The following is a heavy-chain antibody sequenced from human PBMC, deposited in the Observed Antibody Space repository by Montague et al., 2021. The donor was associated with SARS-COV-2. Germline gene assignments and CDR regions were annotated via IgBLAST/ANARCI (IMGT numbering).Heavy chain of an antibody. V-gene: IGHV4-34*01. CDR1: GGSFTGYY. CDR3: ARAQVTIFGVLIMLPAAGAVDV. CDR2: INHSGSS. D-gene: IGHD3-3*01. Sequence: SETLSLTCAVYGGSFTGYYWTWIRQPPGKGLEWIGEINHSGSSNYNPSLESRVTMSVDTSKIQFSLRLNSVSAADTAVYYCARAQVTIFGVLIMLPAAGAVDVWGQGTTVTVSS. J-gene: IGHJ3*01.